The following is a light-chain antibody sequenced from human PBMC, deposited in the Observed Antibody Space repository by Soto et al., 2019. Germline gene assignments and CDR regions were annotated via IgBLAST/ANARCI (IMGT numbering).Light chain of an antibody. CDR2: KVS. Sequence: HSVLTQPASVSGSPGQSITISCTGTSSDIGSYHLVSWYQHHSGKAPKLIIYKVSQWPSGVSDRFSASKSGSTASLTISGLQAEDEADYYCCSYAGSNWGYVFGTGTKLTVL. CDR3: CSYAGSNWGYV. J-gene: IGLJ1*01. V-gene: IGLV2-23*02. CDR1: SSDIGSYHL.